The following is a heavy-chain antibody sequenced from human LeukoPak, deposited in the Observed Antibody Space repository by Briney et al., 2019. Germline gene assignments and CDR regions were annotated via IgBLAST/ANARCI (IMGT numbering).Heavy chain of an antibody. V-gene: IGHV3-7*01. CDR1: GFTFSSYW. D-gene: IGHD6-19*01. Sequence: GSLRLSCAASGFTFSSYWMTWVRQAPGKGLEWVANIKQDGSEQYYVDSVKGRFTISRDNAKNSLYLQMNSLRAEDTAVYYCARFLAVAGTGPRYFDLWGRGTLVTVSS. J-gene: IGHJ2*01. CDR3: ARFLAVAGTGPRYFDL. CDR2: IKQDGSEQ.